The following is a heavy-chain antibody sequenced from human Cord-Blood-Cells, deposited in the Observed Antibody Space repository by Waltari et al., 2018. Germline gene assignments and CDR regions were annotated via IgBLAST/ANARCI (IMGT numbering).Heavy chain of an antibody. CDR1: GYTFTGYY. V-gene: IGHV1-2*02. D-gene: IGHD6-13*01. Sequence: QVQLVQSGAEVKKPGASVKVSCKASGYTFTGYYMHWGRQAPGQGLEWMGWINPNSGGTHYAQKFQGRVTMTRDTSISTAYMELSRLRSDDTAVYYCAMGGGYSSSWYWGQGTLVTVSS. CDR2: INPNSGGT. CDR3: AMGGGYSSSWY. J-gene: IGHJ4*02.